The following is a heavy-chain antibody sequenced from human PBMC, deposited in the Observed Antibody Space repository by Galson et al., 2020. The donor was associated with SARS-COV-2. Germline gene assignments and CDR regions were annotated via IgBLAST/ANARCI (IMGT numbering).Heavy chain of an antibody. Sequence: GGSLRLSCEGSGFTFSSYWMSWVRRAPGKGLEWLANIKQDGSETYYVDSVRGRFTISRDNAKNSVFLQMSRLRVEDTAVYYCAKTISATPGDYWGQGTLVTVSS. CDR3: AKTISATPGDY. D-gene: IGHD2-15*01. CDR1: GFTFSSYW. CDR2: IKQDGSET. J-gene: IGHJ4*02. V-gene: IGHV3-7*02.